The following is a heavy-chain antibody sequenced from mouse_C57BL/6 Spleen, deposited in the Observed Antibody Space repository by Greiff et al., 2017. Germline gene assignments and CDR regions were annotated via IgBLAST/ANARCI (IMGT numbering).Heavy chain of an antibody. D-gene: IGHD2-4*01. V-gene: IGHV1-26*01. CDR1: GYTFTDYY. J-gene: IGHJ2*01. CDR2: INPNNGGT. CDR3: AREGDDYLYYFDY. Sequence: EVQLQQSGPELVKPGASVKISCKASGYTFTDYYMNWVKQSHGKSLEWIGDINPNNGGTSYNQKFKGKATLTVDKSSSTAYMELRSLTSEDSAVYYCAREGDDYLYYFDYWGQGTTLTVSS.